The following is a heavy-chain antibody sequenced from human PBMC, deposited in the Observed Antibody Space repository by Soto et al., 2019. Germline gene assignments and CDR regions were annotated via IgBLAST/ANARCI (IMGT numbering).Heavy chain of an antibody. D-gene: IGHD6-13*01. Sequence: EVQLLESGGGLVQPGGSLRLSCAASGFTFISYAMSWVRQAPGKGLEWVSVISGSGDSTYYADSVRGRFTISRDNSKNRLYLHRNRLAAEDTAGSYCAEHRGWAAAGPTNFDSMDVWGQG. CDR3: AEHRGWAAAGPTNFDSMDV. CDR2: ISGSGDST. CDR1: GFTFISYA. V-gene: IGHV3-23*01. J-gene: IGHJ6*01.